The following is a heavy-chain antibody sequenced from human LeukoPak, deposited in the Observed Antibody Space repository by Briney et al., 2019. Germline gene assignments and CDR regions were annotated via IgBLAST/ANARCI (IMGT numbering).Heavy chain of an antibody. Sequence: PGGSLRLSCAASGFTFSSYWMSWVRQAPGKGLEGVSAISGSGGSTYYADSVKGRFTISRDNSKNTLYLQMTSLRAEDTAVYYCATRFPGSGYVYYYYMDVWGKGTTVTVSS. J-gene: IGHJ6*03. CDR1: GFTFSSYW. D-gene: IGHD3-22*01. CDR2: ISGSGGST. CDR3: ATRFPGSGYVYYYYMDV. V-gene: IGHV3-23*01.